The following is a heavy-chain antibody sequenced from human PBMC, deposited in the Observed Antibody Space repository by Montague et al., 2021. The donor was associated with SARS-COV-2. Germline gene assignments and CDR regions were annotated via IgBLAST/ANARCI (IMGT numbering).Heavy chain of an antibody. V-gene: IGHV3-48*03. J-gene: IGHJ2*01. CDR1: GFTFSSYE. Sequence: SLRLSCAASGFTFSSYEMNWVRQAPGKGLEWVSYISSSGSTIYYADSVKGRFTISRDNAKNSPYLQMNSLRAEDTAVYYCSREKRRITIFGVVIIEYFDLWGRGTLVTVSS. D-gene: IGHD3-3*01. CDR2: ISSSGSTI. CDR3: SREKRRITIFGVVIIEYFDL.